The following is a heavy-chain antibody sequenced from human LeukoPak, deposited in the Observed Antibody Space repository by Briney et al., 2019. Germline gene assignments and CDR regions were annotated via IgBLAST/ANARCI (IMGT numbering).Heavy chain of an antibody. Sequence: SETLSLTCTVSGGSISSSSYYWGWIRQPPGKGLEWIGSIYYRGSTYYNPSLKSRVTISVDTSKNQFSLKLSSVTAADTAVYYCARGVKTKETYYDFWSGYYTGIDYFDYWGQGTLVTVSS. CDR1: GGSISSSSYY. D-gene: IGHD3-3*01. V-gene: IGHV4-39*01. CDR2: IYYRGST. J-gene: IGHJ4*02. CDR3: ARGVKTKETYYDFWSGYYTGIDYFDY.